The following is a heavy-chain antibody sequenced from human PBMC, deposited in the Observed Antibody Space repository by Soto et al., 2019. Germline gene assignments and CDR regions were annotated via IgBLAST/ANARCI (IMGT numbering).Heavy chain of an antibody. CDR1: GGTFSSYA. Sequence: QVQLVQSGAEVKKPGSSVKVSCKASGGTFSSYAISWVRQAPGQGLEWMGGNIPIFGTANYAQKFQGRVTITADESTSTAYMELSSLSSEDTAVYYCARVGGYCSSTSCYPYYYYGMDVWGQGPTVTVSS. V-gene: IGHV1-69*01. CDR2: NIPIFGTA. J-gene: IGHJ6*02. D-gene: IGHD2-2*01. CDR3: ARVGGYCSSTSCYPYYYYGMDV.